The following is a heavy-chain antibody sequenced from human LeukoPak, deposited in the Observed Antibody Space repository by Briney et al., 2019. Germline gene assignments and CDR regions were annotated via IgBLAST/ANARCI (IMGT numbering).Heavy chain of an antibody. D-gene: IGHD2-2*01. CDR2: INPNSGGT. V-gene: IGHV1-2*02. J-gene: IGHJ6*03. CDR3: ARDPGSTSLYYYYYYMDV. Sequence: ASVKVSCKASGYTFTGYYMHWVRQAPGQGLEWMGWINPNSGGTNYAQKLQGRVTMTRDTSISTAYMELSRLRSDDTAVYYCARDPGSTSLYYYYYYMDVWGKGTTVTVSS. CDR1: GYTFTGYY.